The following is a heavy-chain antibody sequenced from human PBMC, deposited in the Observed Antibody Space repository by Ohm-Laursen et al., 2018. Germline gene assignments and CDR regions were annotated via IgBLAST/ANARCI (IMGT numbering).Heavy chain of an antibody. J-gene: IGHJ3*02. Sequence: SLRLSCAASGFTFSRSWMNWVRQAPGKGLVWVARMSSDGSDIRYADSVEGRFTISRDNAKNTLYLQMNSLRVEDTAVYYCARPVVDTNAFDIWGQGTMVTVS. V-gene: IGHV3-74*01. CDR1: GFTFSRSW. CDR3: ARPVVDTNAFDI. D-gene: IGHD5-12*01. CDR2: MSSDGSDI.